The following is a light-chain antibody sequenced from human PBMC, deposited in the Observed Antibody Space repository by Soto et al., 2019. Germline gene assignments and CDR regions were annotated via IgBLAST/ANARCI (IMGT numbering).Light chain of an antibody. CDR3: QQRNNWPPLT. Sequence: EIVLTQSPAALSLSPGERATLSCRASPSVTNFLAWYQQKPGQAPRLLIYGAFTRATGIPARFSGSGSGTDFSLTISSLEPEDFAIYYCQQRNNWPPLTFGQGTRVEIK. V-gene: IGKV3-11*01. J-gene: IGKJ5*01. CDR2: GAF. CDR1: PSVTNF.